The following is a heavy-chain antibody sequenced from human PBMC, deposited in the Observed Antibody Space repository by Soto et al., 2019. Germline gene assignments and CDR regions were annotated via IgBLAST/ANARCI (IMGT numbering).Heavy chain of an antibody. CDR1: GFTFSSYA. CDR2: ISGSGGST. V-gene: IGHV3-23*01. J-gene: IGHJ4*02. CDR3: AKGVLRDMITFEAEYYFDY. D-gene: IGHD3-16*01. Sequence: EVQLLESGGGLVQPGGSLRLSCAASGFTFSSYAMSWVRQAPGKGLEWVSAISGSGGSTYYPVSVKGPFTISRDNSKNTLCLQMNSSRAEDTAVYYCAKGVLRDMITFEAEYYFDYWGQGTLVTVSS.